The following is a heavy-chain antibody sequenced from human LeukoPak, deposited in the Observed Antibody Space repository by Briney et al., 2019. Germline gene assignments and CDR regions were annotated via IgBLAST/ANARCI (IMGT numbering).Heavy chain of an antibody. CDR2: ISGSADNT. CDR1: GFTLSSYA. Sequence: PGGSLRLSCTASGFTLSSYAMSWVRQAPGEGLEWVSTISGSADNTYYAEAVKGRFTISRDNSKNTMYLQMNSLRAEDTAVYYCAKQGFGCWGQGTLVTVSS. V-gene: IGHV3-23*01. J-gene: IGHJ4*02. CDR3: AKQGFGC.